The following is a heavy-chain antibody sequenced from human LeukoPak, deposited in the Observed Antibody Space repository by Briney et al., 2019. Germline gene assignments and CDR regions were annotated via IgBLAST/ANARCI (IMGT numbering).Heavy chain of an antibody. CDR1: GYTFTGYY. Sequence: ASVKVSCKASGYTFTGYYMHWVRQAPGQGLEWMGWINPNSGGTNYAQKFQGRVTMTRDTSISTAYMELSRLRSDDTAVYYCARDGGVNSGSHYNFDYRGQGTLVTVSS. J-gene: IGHJ4*02. CDR2: INPNSGGT. D-gene: IGHD1-26*01. CDR3: ARDGGVNSGSHYNFDY. V-gene: IGHV1-2*02.